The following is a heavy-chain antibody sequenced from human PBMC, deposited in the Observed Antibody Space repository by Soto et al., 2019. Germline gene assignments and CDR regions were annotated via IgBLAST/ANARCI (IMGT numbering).Heavy chain of an antibody. V-gene: IGHV1-8*01. Sequence: GASVKVSCKASGYTFTSYDINWVRQATGQGLEWMGWMNPNSGNTGYAQKFQGRVTMTRNTSISTAYMELSSLRSEDTAVYYCARGYSGRKGYYYSYMDVWGKGTTVTVSS. D-gene: IGHD3-10*01. J-gene: IGHJ6*03. CDR1: GYTFTSYD. CDR2: MNPNSGNT. CDR3: ARGYSGRKGYYYSYMDV.